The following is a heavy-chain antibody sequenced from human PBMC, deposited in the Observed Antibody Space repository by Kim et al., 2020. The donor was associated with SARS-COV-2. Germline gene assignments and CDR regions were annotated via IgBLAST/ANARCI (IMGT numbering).Heavy chain of an antibody. Sequence: SETLSLTCTVSGGSVSSDSYYWSWIRQPPGKGLEWIGYIYYNGNTNYNPSLKSRLTMSVDTSKNQFSPKLRSVTAADTAVYYCARGEPPSVHLDSWGQGT. CDR1: GGSVSSDSYY. CDR2: IYYNGNT. CDR3: ARGEPPSVHLDS. V-gene: IGHV4-61*01. D-gene: IGHD1-1*01. J-gene: IGHJ4*02.